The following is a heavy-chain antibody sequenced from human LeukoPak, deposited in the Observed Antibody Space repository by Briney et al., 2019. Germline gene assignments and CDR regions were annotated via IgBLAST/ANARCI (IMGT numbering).Heavy chain of an antibody. V-gene: IGHV4-31*03. J-gene: IGHJ4*02. CDR1: GGSISSGGYY. CDR2: IYYSGST. D-gene: IGHD3-10*01. Sequence: PSQTLSLTCTVSGGSISSGGYYWSWIRQHPGKGLEWIGYIYYSGSTYYNPSLKSRVTISVDTSKNQFSLKLSSVTAADTAVYYCATTSPLWFGELAWGQGTLVTVSS. CDR3: ATTSPLWFGELA.